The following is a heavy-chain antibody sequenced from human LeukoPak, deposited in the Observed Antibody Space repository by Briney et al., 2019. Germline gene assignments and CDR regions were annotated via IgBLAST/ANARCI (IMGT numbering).Heavy chain of an antibody. V-gene: IGHV3-30*01. CDR2: ISYDGSNK. CDR1: GFTFSSYA. J-gene: IGHJ6*03. D-gene: IGHD3-3*01. CDR3: ARDQYYDFWSGLYYYYMDV. Sequence: GRSPRLSCAASGFTFSSYAMHWVRQAPGKGLEWVAVISYDGSNKYYADSVKGRFTISRDNSKNTLYLQMNSLRAEDTAVYYCARDQYYDFWSGLYYYYMDVWGKGTTVTVSS.